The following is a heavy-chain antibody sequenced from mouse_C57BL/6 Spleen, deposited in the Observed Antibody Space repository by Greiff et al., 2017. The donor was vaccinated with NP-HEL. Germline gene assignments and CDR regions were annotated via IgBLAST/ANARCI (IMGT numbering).Heavy chain of an antibody. V-gene: IGHV14-4*01. CDR3: TTLDYGSSYYAMDY. Sequence: EVQLQQSGAELVRPGASVKLSCTASGFNIKDDYMHWVKQRPEQGLEWIGWIDPENGDTEYASKFQGKATITAGTSSNTAYLQLSSLTSEDTAVYYCTTLDYGSSYYAMDYWGQGTSVTGSS. CDR1: GFNIKDDY. CDR2: IDPENGDT. J-gene: IGHJ4*01. D-gene: IGHD1-1*01.